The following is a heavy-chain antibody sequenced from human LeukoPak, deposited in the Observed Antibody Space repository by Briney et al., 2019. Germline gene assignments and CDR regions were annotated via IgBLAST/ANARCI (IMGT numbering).Heavy chain of an antibody. Sequence: ASVKVSCKASVYTFTSYAMNWVRQAPGQGLEWMGWINTNTGNPTYAQGFTGRFVFSLDTSVSTAYLQISSLKAEDTAVYYCARDRCSSTSCYYYYGMDVWGQGTTVTVSS. CDR2: INTNTGNP. V-gene: IGHV7-4-1*02. D-gene: IGHD2-2*01. CDR1: VYTFTSYA. J-gene: IGHJ6*02. CDR3: ARDRCSSTSCYYYYGMDV.